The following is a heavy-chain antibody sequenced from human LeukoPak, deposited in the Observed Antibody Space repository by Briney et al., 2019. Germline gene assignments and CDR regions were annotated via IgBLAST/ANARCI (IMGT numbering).Heavy chain of an antibody. J-gene: IGHJ4*02. Sequence: PGGSLRLSCAASGFTFSDYYMSWIRQAPGKGLEWVSYISSSGSTIYYADSVKGRFTISRDNSKNTLYLQMNSLRAEDTAVYYCAIYSSSWFQNYFDYWGQGTLVTVSS. CDR1: GFTFSDYY. CDR3: AIYSSSWFQNYFDY. CDR2: ISSSGSTI. D-gene: IGHD6-13*01. V-gene: IGHV3-11*01.